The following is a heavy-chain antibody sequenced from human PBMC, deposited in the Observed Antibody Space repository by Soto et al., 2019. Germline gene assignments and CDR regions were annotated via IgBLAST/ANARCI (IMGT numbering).Heavy chain of an antibody. D-gene: IGHD3-10*01. Sequence: QVQLVQSGAEVKKPGSSVKVSCKASGGTFSSYAISWVRQAPGQGLEWMGGIIPIFGTANYAQKFQGRVTITADESTSTAYMELSSLRSEDTAVXXXXXXXXXXNSPMVSLDYWGQGTLVT. J-gene: IGHJ4*02. CDR2: IIPIFGTA. V-gene: IGHV1-69*01. CDR3: XXXXXXXNSPMVSLDY. CDR1: GGTFSSYA.